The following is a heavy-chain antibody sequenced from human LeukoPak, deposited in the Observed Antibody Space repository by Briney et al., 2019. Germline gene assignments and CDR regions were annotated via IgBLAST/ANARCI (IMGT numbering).Heavy chain of an antibody. V-gene: IGHV1-2*02. CDR2: INPNSGGT. CDR1: GYTFTGYY. CDR3: ARGIRTAYRAYYYYFTDV. Sequence: ASVKVSCKASGYTFTGYYMHWVRQAPGQGLEWMGWINPNSGGTNYAQKFQGRVTITADDSTSTAYMELSGLRSADTAVYYCARGIRTAYRAYYYYFTDVWGKGTSVIISS. J-gene: IGHJ6*03. D-gene: IGHD3/OR15-3a*01.